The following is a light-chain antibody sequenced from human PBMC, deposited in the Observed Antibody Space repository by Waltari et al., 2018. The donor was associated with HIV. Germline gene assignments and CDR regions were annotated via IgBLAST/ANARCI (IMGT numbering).Light chain of an antibody. CDR3: SSYTSSSTRV. CDR2: DVS. J-gene: IGLJ3*02. CDR1: SSDVGGYNY. Sequence: QSALTQPASVSGSPGQSITISCTGTSSDVGGYNYVSWYQRHPGKAPKLMIYDVSNRPSGVSNRCSGSKSRNTASLTISGLQAEDEADYYCSSYTSSSTRVFGGGTTVTVL. V-gene: IGLV2-14*03.